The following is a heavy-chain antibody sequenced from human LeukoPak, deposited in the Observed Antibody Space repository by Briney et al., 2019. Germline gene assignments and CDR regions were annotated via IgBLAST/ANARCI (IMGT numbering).Heavy chain of an antibody. Sequence: GGSLRLSCAASGFTFSSYGMHWVRQAPGKGLEWVAFIRYDGSNKYYADSVKGRFTISRDNSKNTLYLQMNSLRVEDTAVYYCARVGYYDSSNYYAYFQHWGQGTLVTVSS. V-gene: IGHV3-30*02. CDR2: IRYDGSNK. CDR3: ARVGYYDSSNYYAYFQH. CDR1: GFTFSSYG. D-gene: IGHD3-22*01. J-gene: IGHJ1*01.